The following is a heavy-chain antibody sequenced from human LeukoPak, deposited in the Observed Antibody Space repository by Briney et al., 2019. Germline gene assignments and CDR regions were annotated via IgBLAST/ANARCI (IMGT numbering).Heavy chain of an antibody. Sequence: SETLSLTCTVSGGSISSYYWSWIRQPPGKGLEWIGYIYYSGSTNYNPSLKSRVTISVDTSKNQFSLKLSSVTAADTAVYYCARAGGYGLIDYWGQGTMVTVSS. J-gene: IGHJ4*02. CDR2: IYYSGST. CDR3: ARAGGYGLIDY. V-gene: IGHV4-59*12. D-gene: IGHD5-18*01. CDR1: GGSISSYY.